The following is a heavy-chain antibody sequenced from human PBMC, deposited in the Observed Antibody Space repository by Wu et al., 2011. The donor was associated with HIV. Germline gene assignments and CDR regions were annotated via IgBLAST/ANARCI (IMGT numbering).Heavy chain of an antibody. J-gene: IGHJ3*02. CDR3: AKDQGRYNDAFDI. V-gene: IGHV3-30*02. D-gene: IGHD1-14*01. Sequence: RFTISRDNSKNTLYLQMNSLRAEDTAVYYCAKDQGRYNDAFDIWGQGTMVTVSS.